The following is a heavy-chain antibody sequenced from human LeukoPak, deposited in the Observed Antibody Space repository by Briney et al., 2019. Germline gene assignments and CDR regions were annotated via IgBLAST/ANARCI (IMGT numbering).Heavy chain of an antibody. J-gene: IGHJ4*02. CDR1: GGSFSGYY. CDR3: ARGGIVVVPAAIPDYYFDY. V-gene: IGHV4-34*01. CDR2: INHSGST. D-gene: IGHD2-2*01. Sequence: ETLSLTCAVYGGSFSGYYLSWIRQPPGKGLEWIGEINHSGSTNYNPSLKSRVTISVDTSKNQFSLKLSSVTAADTAVYYCARGGIVVVPAAIPDYYFDYWGQGTLVTVSS.